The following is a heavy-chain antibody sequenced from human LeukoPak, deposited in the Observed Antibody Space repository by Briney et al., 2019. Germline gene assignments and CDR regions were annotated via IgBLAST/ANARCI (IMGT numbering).Heavy chain of an antibody. V-gene: IGHV3-30*02. Sequence: GGSLRLSCAASGFTFSSYGMHWVRQAPGKGLEWVAFIRSDGSNKYYADSVKGRFTISRDNSKNTLYLQMNSLRAEDTAVYYCARPHSSSWYNYYYYYMDVWGKGTTVTVSS. J-gene: IGHJ6*03. CDR2: IRSDGSNK. CDR3: ARPHSSSWYNYYYYYMDV. CDR1: GFTFSSYG. D-gene: IGHD6-13*01.